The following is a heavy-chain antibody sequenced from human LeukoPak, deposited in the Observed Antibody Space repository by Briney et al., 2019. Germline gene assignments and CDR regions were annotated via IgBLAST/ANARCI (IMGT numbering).Heavy chain of an antibody. D-gene: IGHD3-9*01. J-gene: IGHJ6*03. CDR1: GGSISSDY. CDR3: ARGAIWFDWLGGYHMDV. V-gene: IGHV4-59*01. CDR2: MYNGGST. Sequence: PSETLPLTCTVSGGSISSDYWSWIRQPPGKGLEWIGYMYNGGSTKYNPSLKSRVTISVDTSNNQFSLKLRSVTAADTAVYYCARGAIWFDWLGGYHMDVWGKGTTVTVSS.